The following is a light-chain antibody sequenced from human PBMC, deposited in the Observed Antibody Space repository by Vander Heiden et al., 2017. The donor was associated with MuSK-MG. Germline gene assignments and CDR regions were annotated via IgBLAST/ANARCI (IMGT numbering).Light chain of an antibody. CDR3: QTWDSSTYVI. J-gene: IGLJ2*01. Sequence: YELTQPPSVSVSPGQTASVTCSEENLGDIYVCWYQQKPGQSPLLVMYKDTKRPSGIPERFSGSNSGNTATLTVSGTQAMDEADYYCQTWDSSTYVIFGGGAKLTIL. CDR2: KDT. V-gene: IGLV3-1*01. CDR1: NLGDIY.